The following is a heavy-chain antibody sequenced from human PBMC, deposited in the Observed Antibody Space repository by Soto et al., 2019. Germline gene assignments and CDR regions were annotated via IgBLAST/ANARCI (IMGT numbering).Heavy chain of an antibody. Sequence: EVQLLESGGGLVQPGGSLRLSCAASGFTFSSYAMSWVRQAPGKGLEWVSAISGSGGSTYYADSVKGRFTISRDNSKNTLYLQMNSLGAEVTAVYYCARRSSGWYFDYWGQGTLVTVSS. J-gene: IGHJ4*02. CDR2: ISGSGGST. D-gene: IGHD6-19*01. CDR3: ARRSSGWYFDY. V-gene: IGHV3-23*01. CDR1: GFTFSSYA.